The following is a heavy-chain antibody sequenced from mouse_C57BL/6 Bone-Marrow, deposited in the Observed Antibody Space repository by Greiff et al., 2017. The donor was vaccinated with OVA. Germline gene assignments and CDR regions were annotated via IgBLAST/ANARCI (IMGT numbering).Heavy chain of an antibody. J-gene: IGHJ4*01. CDR1: GFSLTSYG. CDR3: ARQYYYGSRYAMDY. Sequence: VHLVESGPGLVAPSQSLSITCTVSGFSLTSYGVHWVRQPPGKGLEWLVVIWSDGSTTYNSALKSRLSISKDNSKSQVFLKMNSLQTDDTAMYYCARQYYYGSRYAMDYWGQGTSVTVSS. V-gene: IGHV2-6-1*01. D-gene: IGHD1-1*01. CDR2: IWSDGST.